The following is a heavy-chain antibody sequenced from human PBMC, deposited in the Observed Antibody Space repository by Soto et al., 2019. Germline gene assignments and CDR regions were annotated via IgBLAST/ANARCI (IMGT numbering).Heavy chain of an antibody. CDR1: GGSFSRCY. D-gene: IGHD3-3*01. CDR2: INHSGST. J-gene: IGHJ6*03. CDR3: ARHMDFWSGPSYYNGRPV. V-gene: IGHV4-34*01. Sequence: EDLLHTCSVSGGSFSRCYCCGCRQPPGKELEWIGEINHSGSTTYNPSLKSRVTISVDTSKKQFYLKLSSVTAADTAGYYCARHMDFWSGPSYYNGRPVWGK.